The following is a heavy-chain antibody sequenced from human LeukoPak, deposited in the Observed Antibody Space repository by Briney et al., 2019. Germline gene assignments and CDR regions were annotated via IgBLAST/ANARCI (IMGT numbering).Heavy chain of an antibody. D-gene: IGHD3-10*01. CDR1: GFTFDDYA. Sequence: GRSLRLSCAASGFTFDDYAMHWVRQAPGKGLEWVSGISWNSGSIGYADSVKGRFTISRDNAKNSLYLQMNSLRAEDTALYYCAKASYGSGGYYFDYWGQGTLVTVSS. J-gene: IGHJ4*02. V-gene: IGHV3-9*01. CDR2: ISWNSGSI. CDR3: AKASYGSGGYYFDY.